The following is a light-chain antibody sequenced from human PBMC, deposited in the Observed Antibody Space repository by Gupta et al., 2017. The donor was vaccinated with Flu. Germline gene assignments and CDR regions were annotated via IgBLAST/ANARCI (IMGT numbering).Light chain of an antibody. CDR2: GVT. Sequence: SALTQPASVSGSPGPSITISCTGTSSDIGCYNYVSWYQQHPGKAPKLLIYGVTNRPSGISNRFSGSKSGDTASLTISGLQTEDEADYYCSSCTSSTTVVFGGGTKLTVL. J-gene: IGLJ2*01. V-gene: IGLV2-14*01. CDR1: SSDIGCYNY. CDR3: SSCTSSTTVV.